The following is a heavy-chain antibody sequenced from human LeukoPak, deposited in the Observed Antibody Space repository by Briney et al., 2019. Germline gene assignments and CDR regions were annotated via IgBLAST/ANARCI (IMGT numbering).Heavy chain of an antibody. D-gene: IGHD3-22*01. Sequence: PGGSLRLSCAASGLTFSDYYISWLRQAPGKGLEGISYISTSASSIFYADSVKGRFTVSRDNAKNSVYLQMDSLRADDTAVYYCARAEYYDRTGYYFDLWGQGTQVTVSS. V-gene: IGHV3-11*01. J-gene: IGHJ4*02. CDR3: ARAEYYDRTGYYFDL. CDR2: ISTSASSI. CDR1: GLTFSDYY.